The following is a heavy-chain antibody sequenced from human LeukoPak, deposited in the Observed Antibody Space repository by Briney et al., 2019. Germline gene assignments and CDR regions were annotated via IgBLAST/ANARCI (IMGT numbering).Heavy chain of an antibody. V-gene: IGHV1-2*02. CDR1: GYTFTSYG. D-gene: IGHD6-6*01. J-gene: IGHJ4*02. Sequence: GASVKVSCKASGYTFTSYGISWVRQAPGQGLEWMGWINPNSGGTNYAQKFQGRVTMTRDTSISTAYMELSRLRSDDTAVYYCARARAYSSPYYFDYWGQGTLVTVSS. CDR3: ARARAYSSPYYFDY. CDR2: INPNSGGT.